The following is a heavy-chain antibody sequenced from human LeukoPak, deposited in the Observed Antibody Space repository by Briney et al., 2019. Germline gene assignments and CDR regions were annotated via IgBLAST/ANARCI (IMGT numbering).Heavy chain of an antibody. CDR1: GFTVSSNY. CDR2: IYSGGDT. V-gene: IGHV3-53*01. J-gene: IGHJ4*02. D-gene: IGHD3-22*01. CDR3: ATGGEYYDTGGYGHDH. Sequence: GGSLRLSCAASGFTVSSNYMSWVRQAPGKGLEQVSVIYSGGDTYYADSVKGRFTISRDNSKNTLYLQMNILRAEDTAVYYCATGGEYYDTGGYGHDHWGQGTLVTVSS.